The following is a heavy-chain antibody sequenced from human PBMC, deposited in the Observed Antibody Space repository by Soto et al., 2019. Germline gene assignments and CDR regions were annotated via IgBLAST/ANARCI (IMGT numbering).Heavy chain of an antibody. CDR2: IIPIFGTA. CDR1: GGTFSSYA. J-gene: IGHJ6*02. CDR3: ARDRYGGFGSGDEQIGNYYGMAV. Sequence: QVQLVQSGAEVKKPGSSVKVSCKASGGTFSSYAISWVRQAPGQGLEWMGGIIPIFGTANYAQKFQGRVTITADESTSTAYMELSSLRSEDTAVYYCARDRYGGFGSGDEQIGNYYGMAVWGHWTTVTVSS. V-gene: IGHV1-69*01. D-gene: IGHD3-3*01.